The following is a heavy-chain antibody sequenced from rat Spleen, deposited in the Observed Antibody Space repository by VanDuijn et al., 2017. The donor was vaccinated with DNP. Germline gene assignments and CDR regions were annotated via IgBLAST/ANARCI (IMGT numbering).Heavy chain of an antibody. V-gene: IGHV5-41*01. D-gene: IGHD1-7*01. CDR3: ASGSLDH. CDR1: GFTFSSYW. CDR2: INSDSSNI. J-gene: IGHJ2*01. Sequence: EVQLVETGGGLVQPGRSLKLSCVASGFTFSSYWMYWIRQAPENGIEWLAFINSDSSNIQYTETVEGRFIVYRDNAKNTVDMQLSSLRSEDTAIYYCASGSLDHWGQGVMVTVTS.